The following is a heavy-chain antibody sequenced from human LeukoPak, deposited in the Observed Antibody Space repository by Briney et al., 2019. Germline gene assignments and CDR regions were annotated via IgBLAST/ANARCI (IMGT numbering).Heavy chain of an antibody. CDR1: GFTFSSYS. Sequence: PGGSLRLSCAASGFTFSSYSMNWVRQAPGKGLEWVSYISSDGGVKYYADSVKGRFTISRDNAKNSLYLQVNSLRAEDTAVYYCASELGTHYYFFDYWGQGTLVTVSS. V-gene: IGHV3-48*04. CDR3: ASELGTHYYFFDY. J-gene: IGHJ4*02. CDR2: ISSDGGVK. D-gene: IGHD2/OR15-2a*01.